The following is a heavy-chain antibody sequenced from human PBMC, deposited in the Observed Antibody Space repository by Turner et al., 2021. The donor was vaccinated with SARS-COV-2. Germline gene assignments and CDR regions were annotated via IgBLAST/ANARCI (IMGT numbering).Heavy chain of an antibody. V-gene: IGHV4-39*01. CDR2: ISSSAST. CDR3: ARLMYIAMDYSGMDV. D-gene: IGHD5-18*01. Sequence: QLQLQESGPGLGKPSETLCLTCTVSGGSISSSTYYWGWIRQPPGKGLEWIGNISSSASTYYNPSLKSRVTISVDTSKNQFSLKLRPVIAADTAVYYCARLMYIAMDYSGMDVWGQGTTFTVSS. CDR1: GGSISSSTYY. J-gene: IGHJ6*02.